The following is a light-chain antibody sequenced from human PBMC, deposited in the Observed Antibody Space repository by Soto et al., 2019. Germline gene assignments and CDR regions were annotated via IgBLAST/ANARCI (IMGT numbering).Light chain of an antibody. J-gene: IGLJ3*02. Sequence: QSVLTQPPSASGTPGQRVTLSCSGSTSNIGSNTVNWYHQLPGTAPKLLIYSNNQRPSGVPDRFSVSKSGTSASLAISRLQSEDEADYYCASWDDSLNGWVFGGGTKLTVL. CDR1: TSNIGSNT. V-gene: IGLV1-44*01. CDR3: ASWDDSLNGWV. CDR2: SNN.